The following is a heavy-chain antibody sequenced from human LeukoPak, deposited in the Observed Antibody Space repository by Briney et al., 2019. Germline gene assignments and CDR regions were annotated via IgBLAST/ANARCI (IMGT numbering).Heavy chain of an antibody. Sequence: GGSLRLSCAASGFTVSDNYMSWVRQAPGKGLEWVSVFYSGGSTRYADSVKGRFTISRDNSKNTLYLQMNSLRAEDTAVYYCARDRAAADLDYWGQGTLVTVSS. CDR3: ARDRAAADLDY. D-gene: IGHD6-13*01. V-gene: IGHV3-66*01. CDR1: GFTVSDNY. J-gene: IGHJ4*02. CDR2: FYSGGST.